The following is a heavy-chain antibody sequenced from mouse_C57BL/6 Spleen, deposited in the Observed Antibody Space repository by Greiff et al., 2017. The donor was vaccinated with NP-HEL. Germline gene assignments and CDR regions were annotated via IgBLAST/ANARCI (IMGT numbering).Heavy chain of an antibody. CDR1: GYTFTSYW. Sequence: QVQLQQSGAELVMPGASVKLSCKASGYTFTSYWMHWVKQRPGQGLEWIGEIDPSDSYTNYNQKFKGKSTLTVDKSSSTTYMQLSSLTSEDSAVYYCARGDSTGFAYWGQGTLVTVSA. D-gene: IGHD2-13*01. CDR2: IDPSDSYT. CDR3: ARGDSTGFAY. V-gene: IGHV1-69*01. J-gene: IGHJ3*01.